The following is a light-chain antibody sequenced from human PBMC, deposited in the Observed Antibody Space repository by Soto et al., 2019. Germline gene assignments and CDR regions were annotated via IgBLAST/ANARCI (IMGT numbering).Light chain of an antibody. J-gene: IGLJ1*01. CDR2: EVS. CDR3: SSYTSSTSEV. Sequence: QSVLTQPASVSGSPGQSITISCTGTSGDVGVYNYVSWYQQHPGKAPQLMIYEVSNRPAGVSNRFSGSKSGNTASLTISGLQAEDEADYYCSSYTSSTSEVFGTGTKVTVL. CDR1: SGDVGVYNY. V-gene: IGLV2-14*01.